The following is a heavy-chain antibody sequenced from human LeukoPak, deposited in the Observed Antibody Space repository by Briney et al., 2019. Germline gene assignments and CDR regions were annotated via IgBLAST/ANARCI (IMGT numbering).Heavy chain of an antibody. D-gene: IGHD5-12*01. CDR2: ISYGGSNK. CDR3: VRRSGSDYDAFDI. Sequence: GGSLRLSRAASGFTFSSYAMHWVRQAPGKGLEWVAVISYGGSNKWYADSVKGRFTISRDNSKNTLYLQMNGLRAEDTAVYYCVRRSGSDYDAFDIWGQGTMVTVSS. V-gene: IGHV3-30-3*01. J-gene: IGHJ3*02. CDR1: GFTFSSYA.